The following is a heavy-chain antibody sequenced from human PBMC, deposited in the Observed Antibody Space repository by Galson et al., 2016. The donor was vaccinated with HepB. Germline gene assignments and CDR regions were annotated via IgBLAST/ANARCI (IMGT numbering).Heavy chain of an antibody. D-gene: IGHD1-26*01. CDR1: GFSFSNYE. J-gene: IGHJ1*01. V-gene: IGHV3-48*03. Sequence: SLRLSCAASGFSFSNYEMNWVRQAPGKGLEWVAYISGGGETTYYADSVGGRFTISRDNARDSVFLQMTSLRVEDTARYYCARDALGTWDLTTWGQGTLVSVSS. CDR3: ARDALGTWDLTT. CDR2: ISGGGETT.